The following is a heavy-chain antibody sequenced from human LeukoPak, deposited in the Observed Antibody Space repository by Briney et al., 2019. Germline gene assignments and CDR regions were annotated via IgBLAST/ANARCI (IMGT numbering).Heavy chain of an antibody. CDR2: IYYSGST. J-gene: IGHJ4*02. V-gene: IGHV4-39*01. CDR1: GYSISSSSYY. D-gene: IGHD6-19*01. Sequence: SETLSLTCTVSGYSISSSSYYWGWIRQPPGKGLEWIGSIYYSGSTSYNPSLKSRVTISVDTSKNQFSLKLSSVTAADTAVYHCARNSSGWSFDYWGQGTLVTVSS. CDR3: ARNSSGWSFDY.